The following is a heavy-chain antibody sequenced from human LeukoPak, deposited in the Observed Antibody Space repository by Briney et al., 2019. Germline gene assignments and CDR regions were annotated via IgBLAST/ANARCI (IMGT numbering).Heavy chain of an antibody. CDR3: VREPGPGYFDY. J-gene: IGHJ4*02. D-gene: IGHD6-13*01. CDR2: VKEDGRET. V-gene: IGHV3-74*01. CDR1: GFTFNTYW. Sequence: PGGSLRLSCVGSGFTFNTYWIHWVRQAPGKGLVWVSRVKEDGRETNYADSVKGRFSLSRDNSMNTLYLQLNSLRTEDTAVYYCVREPGPGYFDYWGQGTLVTVSS.